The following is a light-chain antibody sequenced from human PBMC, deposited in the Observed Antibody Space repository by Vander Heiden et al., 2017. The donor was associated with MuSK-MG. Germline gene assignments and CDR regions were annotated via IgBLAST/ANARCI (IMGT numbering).Light chain of an antibody. Sequence: DIQMTQSPSSLSASVGDRVTITCRASQSISSYLNWYQQKPGKAPKLLIYAASSLQSGVPSRSSASEPGTDFTLTISRLQLKNFAPYYCQESDSTPTTFGGGTKVEIK. CDR2: AAS. J-gene: IGKJ4*01. CDR3: QESDSTPTT. CDR1: QSISSY. V-gene: IGKV1-39*01.